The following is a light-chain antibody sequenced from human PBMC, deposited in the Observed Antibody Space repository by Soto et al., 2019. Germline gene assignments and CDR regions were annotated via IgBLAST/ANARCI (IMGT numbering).Light chain of an antibody. Sequence: DIQMTQSPSSLSASVGDRVTITCRASQDISRYLNWYQQKPGKAPKLLMHAASSLQSGVPSTFSGSASGTHFNLTISSLQPEDFATYYCQQSYSTPLTFGGGTKEEIK. CDR1: QDISRY. V-gene: IGKV1-39*01. CDR2: AAS. CDR3: QQSYSTPLT. J-gene: IGKJ4*01.